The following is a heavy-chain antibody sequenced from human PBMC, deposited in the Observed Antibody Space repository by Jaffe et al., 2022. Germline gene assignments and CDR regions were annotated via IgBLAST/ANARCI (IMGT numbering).Heavy chain of an antibody. CDR1: GGTFSSYA. V-gene: IGHV1-69*05. CDR3: ARDNKYYYDSSGYPLNWFDP. D-gene: IGHD3-22*01. CDR2: IIPIFGTA. Sequence: QVQLVQSGAEVKKPGSSVKVSCKASGGTFSSYAISWVRQAPGQGLEWMGGIIPIFGTANYAQKFQGRVTITTDESTSTAYMELSSLRSEDTAVYYCARDNKYYYDSSGYPLNWFDPWGQGTLVTVSS. J-gene: IGHJ5*02.